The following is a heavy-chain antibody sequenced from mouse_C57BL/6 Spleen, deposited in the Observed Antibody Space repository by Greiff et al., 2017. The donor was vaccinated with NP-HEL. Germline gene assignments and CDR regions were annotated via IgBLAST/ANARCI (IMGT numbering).Heavy chain of an antibody. J-gene: IGHJ1*03. CDR3: AKNYYGSNWYFDV. D-gene: IGHD1-1*01. V-gene: IGHV1-55*01. Sequence: LQQPGASVKMSCKASGYTFTSYWITWVKQRPGQGLEWIGDIYPGSGSTNYNEKFKSKATLTVDTSSSTAYMQLSSLTSEDSAVYYCAKNYYGSNWYFDVWGTGTTVTVSS. CDR2: IYPGSGST. CDR1: GYTFTSYW.